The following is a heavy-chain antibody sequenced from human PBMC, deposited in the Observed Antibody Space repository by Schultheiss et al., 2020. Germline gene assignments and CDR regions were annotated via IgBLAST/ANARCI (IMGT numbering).Heavy chain of an antibody. CDR1: GGPISSYY. CDR3: ATVQTPNSSAWYGYFDL. Sequence: SETLSLTCAVSGGPISSYYWNWIRQPAGKGLEWIGRIYSSGSTNYNPSLQSQVTMSVDTSKNQFSLKLTSVTAADTAVYYCATVQTPNSSAWYGYFDLWGRGNLVTVSS. J-gene: IGHJ2*01. V-gene: IGHV4-4*07. CDR2: IYSSGST. D-gene: IGHD3-22*01.